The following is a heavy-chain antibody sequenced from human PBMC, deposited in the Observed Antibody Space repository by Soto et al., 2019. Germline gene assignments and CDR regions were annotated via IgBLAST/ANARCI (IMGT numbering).Heavy chain of an antibody. D-gene: IGHD1-26*01. J-gene: IGHJ4*02. CDR2: ISAYNGTT. Sequence: QVQLVQSGAEMKKPGASVKVSCKASGYTFPSYGISWVRQAPGQGLEWMGWISAYNGTTHFAQKFQGRVTMTTDTSTTTAYMELRSLRSDDTVVYYFARTPAVGSSPLWGQGNLVSVSS. V-gene: IGHV1-18*01. CDR3: ARTPAVGSSPL. CDR1: GYTFPSYG.